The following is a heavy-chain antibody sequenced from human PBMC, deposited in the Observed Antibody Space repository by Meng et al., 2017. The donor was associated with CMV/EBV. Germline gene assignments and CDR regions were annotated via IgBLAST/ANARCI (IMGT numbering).Heavy chain of an antibody. CDR3: AKAPTGTGPFQH. Sequence: GESLKISCAASGFTFSSYWMSWVRQAPGKGLEWVANIKQDGSEKYYVDSVKGRFTISRDNAKNSLYLQMNSLRAEDTAVYYCAKAPTGTGPFQHWGQGTLVTVSS. D-gene: IGHD3-9*01. V-gene: IGHV3-7*01. CDR1: GFTFSSYW. CDR2: IKQDGSEK. J-gene: IGHJ1*01.